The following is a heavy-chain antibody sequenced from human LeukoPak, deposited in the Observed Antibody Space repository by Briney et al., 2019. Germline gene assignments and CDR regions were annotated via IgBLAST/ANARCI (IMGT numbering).Heavy chain of an antibody. Sequence: FISFAISWVRQAPGQGLEWMGGIILIFGTANYAQKFQGRVTITADKSTSTAYMELSSLRSEDTAVYYCAREPLLGETDFGELSPGWGQGTLVTVSS. D-gene: IGHD3-10*01. CDR3: AREPLLGETDFGELSPG. CDR1: FISFA. CDR2: IILIFGTA. J-gene: IGHJ4*02. V-gene: IGHV1-69*06.